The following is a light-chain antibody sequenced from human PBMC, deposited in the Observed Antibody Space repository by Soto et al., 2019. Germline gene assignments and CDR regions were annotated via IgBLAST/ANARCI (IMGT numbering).Light chain of an antibody. J-gene: IGKJ1*01. CDR3: QQYNSYAPAWT. V-gene: IGKV1-5*03. Sequence: DIPMTQSPSTLSASVGDRVTITCRASQSISSWLAWYQQKPGKAPKLLIYKASSLESGVPSRFSGSGSGTEFTLTISSLQPDDFSTYYCQQYNSYAPAWTFGQGTKVEIK. CDR2: KAS. CDR1: QSISSW.